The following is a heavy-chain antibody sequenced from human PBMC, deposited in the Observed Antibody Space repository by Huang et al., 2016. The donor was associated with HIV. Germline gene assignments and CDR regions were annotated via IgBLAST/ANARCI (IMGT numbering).Heavy chain of an antibody. CDR1: GGSITCSSCY. CDR3: ARHFSYYDSSGYTPWDAFDI. V-gene: IGHV4-39*01. Sequence: QLQLQGSGPGLVKPSETLSLTCTVSGGSITCSSCYWGWIRQPPGQGLEWVGSIYYSGSTDYNPSLKSRVTVSGDTSKNQFSRKLSSVTAADTAVYYCARHFSYYDSSGYTPWDAFDIWGQGTMVTVSS. CDR2: IYYSGST. J-gene: IGHJ3*02. D-gene: IGHD3-22*01.